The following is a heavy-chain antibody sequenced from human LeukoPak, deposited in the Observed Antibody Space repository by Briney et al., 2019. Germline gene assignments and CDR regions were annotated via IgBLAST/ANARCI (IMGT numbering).Heavy chain of an antibody. D-gene: IGHD2-15*01. CDR2: ISSSSSYI. CDR3: ASDMYSCPAPEMDV. Sequence: GGSLRLSCAASGFTFSSYSMNWVRQAPGKGLEWVSSISSSSSYIYYADSVKGRFTISRDNAKNSLYLQMNSLRAEDTAVYYCASDMYSCPAPEMDVWGKGTTVTVSS. V-gene: IGHV3-21*01. CDR1: GFTFSSYS. J-gene: IGHJ6*04.